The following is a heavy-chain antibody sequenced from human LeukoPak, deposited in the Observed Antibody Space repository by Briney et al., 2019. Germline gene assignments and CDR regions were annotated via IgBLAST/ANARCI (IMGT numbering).Heavy chain of an antibody. CDR1: GFTFDDYG. J-gene: IGHJ4*02. V-gene: IGHV3-20*04. D-gene: IGHD3-3*01. Sequence: PGGSLRLSCAASGFTFDDYGMSWVRQAPGKGLEWVSGINWNGGSTGYADSVKGRFTISRDNSKNTLYLQMNSLRAEDTAVYYCARDLDYYFDYWGQGTLVTVSS. CDR2: INWNGGST. CDR3: ARDLDYYFDY.